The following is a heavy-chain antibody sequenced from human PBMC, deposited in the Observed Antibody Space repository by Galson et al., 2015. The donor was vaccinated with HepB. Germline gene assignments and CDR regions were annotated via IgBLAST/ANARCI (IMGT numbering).Heavy chain of an antibody. V-gene: IGHV4-39*01. CDR1: GGSISSSSFH. D-gene: IGHD3-3*01. Sequence: ETLSLTCTVSGGSISSSSFHWDWIRQPPGKGLEWIGNIYYSGSTYYNPSLKSRVTISVDTSKNQFSLKLSSVTAADTALYYCARYDFWSGYYSDYWGQGTLATVSS. CDR2: IYYSGST. J-gene: IGHJ4*02. CDR3: ARYDFWSGYYSDY.